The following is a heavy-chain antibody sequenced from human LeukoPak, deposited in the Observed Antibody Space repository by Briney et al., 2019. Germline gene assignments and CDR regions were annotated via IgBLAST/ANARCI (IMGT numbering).Heavy chain of an antibody. CDR2: ISNDGSKK. Sequence: GGSLRLSCAASGFTFSSYAIHWVRQAPGKGLEWVTVISNDGSKKSYADSVKGRFIISRDNSKNTVYLQMSSLRPEDTAMFYCARVTRTGTIIWGREPRSPSP. V-gene: IGHV3-30*15. CDR1: GFTFSSYA. CDR3: ARVTRTGTII. D-gene: IGHD1/OR15-1a*01. J-gene: IGHJ4*02.